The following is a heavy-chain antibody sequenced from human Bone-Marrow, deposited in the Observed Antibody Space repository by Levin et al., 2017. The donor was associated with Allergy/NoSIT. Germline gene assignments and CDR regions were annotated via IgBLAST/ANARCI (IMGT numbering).Heavy chain of an antibody. D-gene: IGHD2/OR15-2a*01. V-gene: IGHV3-53*01. J-gene: IGHJ4*02. CDR1: GLTVSSNY. CDR3: VKGSGQIFTR. Sequence: GESLKISCVVSGLTVSSNYMGWVRQGPGKGLQWVSVIYTGGSAYYADIGQGRFTISRDNSRNTLHLQMNRLRVEDTAVYYCVKGSGQIFTRWGQGTLVTVSS. CDR2: IYTGGSA.